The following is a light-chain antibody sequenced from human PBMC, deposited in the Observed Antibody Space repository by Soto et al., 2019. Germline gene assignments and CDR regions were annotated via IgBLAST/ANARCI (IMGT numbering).Light chain of an antibody. J-gene: IGLJ3*02. Sequence: QSVLTQPPSVSAAPGQTVTISCSGSSSNIGNNFVSWYQQLPGTAPTLLIYDSNKRPSGIPDRFSGSKSDTSATLGITGLQTGDEADYYCGTWDSSLSAGVFGGGTKLTVL. CDR2: DSN. CDR3: GTWDSSLSAGV. CDR1: SSNIGNNF. V-gene: IGLV1-51*01.